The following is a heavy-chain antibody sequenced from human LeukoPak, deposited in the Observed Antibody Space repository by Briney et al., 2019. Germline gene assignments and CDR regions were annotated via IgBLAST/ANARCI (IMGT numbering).Heavy chain of an antibody. CDR3: ARSASRGGLYDY. CDR2: ISSNGGST. V-gene: IGHV3-64*01. D-gene: IGHD3-10*01. CDR1: GFTFSSYA. J-gene: IGHJ4*02. Sequence: GGSLRLSCAASGFTFSSYAMHWVRQAPGKGLEYVSAISSNGGSTYYANSVKGRFTISRDNSRNTLYLQMGSLRAEDMAVYYCARSASRGGLYDYWGQGTLVTVSS.